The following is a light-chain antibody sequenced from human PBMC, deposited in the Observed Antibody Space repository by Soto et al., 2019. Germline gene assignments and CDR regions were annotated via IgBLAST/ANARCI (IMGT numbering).Light chain of an antibody. V-gene: IGKV3-11*01. CDR1: QSVSSY. Sequence: EIVLTQSPATLSLSPGERATLSCRASQSVSSYFAWYQQKPGQAPRLLIYDASNRATGIPARFSGSGSRTDFTLTISSLEPDDFAVYYCQQRCNWPVTFGQGTRVDIK. CDR2: DAS. CDR3: QQRCNWPVT. J-gene: IGKJ1*01.